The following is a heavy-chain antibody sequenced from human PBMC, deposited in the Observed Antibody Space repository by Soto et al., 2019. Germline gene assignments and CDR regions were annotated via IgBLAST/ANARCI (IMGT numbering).Heavy chain of an antibody. CDR1: GYSISSGYY. V-gene: IGHV4-38-2*02. D-gene: IGHD3-22*01. CDR2: AYHRGTS. CDR3: ARGNGHYETSGDFNS. Sequence: SEPLSLPCTVSGYSISSGYYWGWIRQPPGKGLEWIGSAYHRGTSYYNPSLQSRVTISVDTSKNQFSLRLTSVTAADTAVYYCARGNGHYETSGDFNSWGQGALVTVSS. J-gene: IGHJ4*02.